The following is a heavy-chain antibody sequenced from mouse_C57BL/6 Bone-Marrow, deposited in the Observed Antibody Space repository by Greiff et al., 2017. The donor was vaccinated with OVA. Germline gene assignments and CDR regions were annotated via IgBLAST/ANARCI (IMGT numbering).Heavy chain of an antibody. CDR3: AKRVIYYDYAFAY. V-gene: IGHV2-5*01. J-gene: IGHJ3*01. D-gene: IGHD2-4*01. CDR2: IWRGGST. Sequence: VKLVESGPGLVQPSQSLSITCTVSGFSLTSYGVHWVRQSPGKGLEWLGVIWRGGSTDYNAAFMSRLSITKDNSKSKVFFKMNSLQADDTAIYYCAKRVIYYDYAFAYWGQGTLVTVSA. CDR1: GFSLTSYG.